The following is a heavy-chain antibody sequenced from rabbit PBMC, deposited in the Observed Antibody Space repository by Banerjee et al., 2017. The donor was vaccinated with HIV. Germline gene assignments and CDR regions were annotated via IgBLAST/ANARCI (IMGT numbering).Heavy chain of an antibody. D-gene: IGHD6-1*01. J-gene: IGHJ3*01. CDR1: GFTLSSYW. CDR3: VRENYAYGYDGYAYARLDL. CDR2: MDAGSSGTT. V-gene: IGHV1S45*01. Sequence: QEQLEESGGDLVKPEGSLTLTCTASGFTLSSYWICWVRQAPGKGLEWIACMDAGSSGTTNYASWAKVRFTISKTSSTTVTLQMTSLTAADTATYFCVRENYAYGYDGYAYARLDLWGPGTL.